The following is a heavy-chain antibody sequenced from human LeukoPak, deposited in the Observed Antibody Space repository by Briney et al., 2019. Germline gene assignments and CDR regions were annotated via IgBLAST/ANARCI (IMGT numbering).Heavy chain of an antibody. Sequence: PGGSLRLSCAASGFTFSDYYMSWIRQAPGKGLEWDSYISSSGSTIYYADSVKGRFTISRDNAKNSLYLQMDSPRAEDTAVYYCARDRLRIFGVVTYMFDYWGQGTLVTVSS. CDR2: ISSSGSTI. V-gene: IGHV3-11*01. J-gene: IGHJ4*02. CDR3: ARDRLRIFGVVTYMFDY. D-gene: IGHD3-3*01. CDR1: GFTFSDYY.